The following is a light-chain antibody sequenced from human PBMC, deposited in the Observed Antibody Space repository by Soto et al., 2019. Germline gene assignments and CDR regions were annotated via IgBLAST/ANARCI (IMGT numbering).Light chain of an antibody. CDR2: EAS. Sequence: IQLTQSPSFLSASVRDSVTLASPGSQDISNYLNWYQHKPGKAPKLLIFEASNLETGVPSRFSGSGSGTDFTFTISSLQPEDVATYYCQQYDNRPPVTFGQGTRLEIK. CDR3: QQYDNRPPVT. J-gene: IGKJ5*01. V-gene: IGKV1-33*01. CDR1: QDISNY.